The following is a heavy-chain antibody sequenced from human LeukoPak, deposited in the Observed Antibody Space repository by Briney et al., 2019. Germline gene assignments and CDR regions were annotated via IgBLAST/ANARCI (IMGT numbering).Heavy chain of an antibody. Sequence: GGSLRLSCAASGFTFSTHDMHWVRQVIGKGLECVSSIGTVDDTYYPDSVKGRFNISRENAKTSLYLQMNSLRAGDTAVYYCARGPRFGSGTYVPFDYWGQGTLVTVSS. D-gene: IGHD3-10*01. CDR3: ARGPRFGSGTYVPFDY. V-gene: IGHV3-13*01. J-gene: IGHJ4*02. CDR2: IGTVDDT. CDR1: GFTFSTHD.